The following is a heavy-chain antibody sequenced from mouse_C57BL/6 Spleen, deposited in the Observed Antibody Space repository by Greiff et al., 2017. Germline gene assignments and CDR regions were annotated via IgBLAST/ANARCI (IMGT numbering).Heavy chain of an antibody. CDR3: ERSCPSYSKYVYYYEMDY. D-gene: IGHD2-5*01. CDR1: GYTFTSYW. V-gene: IGHV1-53*01. CDR2: INPSNGGT. J-gene: IGHJ4*01. Sequence: QVQLQQPGTELVKPGASVKLSCKASGYTFTSYWMPWVQQRPGQGLEWIGNINPSNGGTNYNEKFKSKATLTVDKSSSTAYMQLSSLTSEDSAVYYCERSCPSYSKYVYYYEMDYWGQGTSVTVSS.